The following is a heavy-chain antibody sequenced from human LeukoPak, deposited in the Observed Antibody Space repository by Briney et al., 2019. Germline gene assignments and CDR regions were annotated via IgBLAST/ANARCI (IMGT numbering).Heavy chain of an antibody. CDR2: ITGSSSTI. Sequence: GGSLRPSCAASGFTLSTYSMNWVRQAPGKGLEWISYITGSSSTISYADSVEGRFTISRDNAKNSLSLQMNSLRAEDTAVYYCATDRHWAFDYWGQGTLVTVSS. CDR3: ATDRHWAFDY. J-gene: IGHJ4*02. D-gene: IGHD3-16*01. V-gene: IGHV3-48*01. CDR1: GFTLSTYS.